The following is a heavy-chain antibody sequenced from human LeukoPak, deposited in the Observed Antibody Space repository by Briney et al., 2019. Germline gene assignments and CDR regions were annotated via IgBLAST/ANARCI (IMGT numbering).Heavy chain of an antibody. CDR2: INQDGGEK. Sequence: GGSLRLSCAASGFTFSGSWMSWVRQAPGKGLEWVASINQDGGEKYSLDSVKGRFTITRDNTKSSLYLQMNSLRAEDTAMYYCARYRHLYYWGQGTLVTVSS. CDR1: GFTFSGSW. CDR3: ARYRHLYY. D-gene: IGHD3-16*01. V-gene: IGHV3-7*01. J-gene: IGHJ4*02.